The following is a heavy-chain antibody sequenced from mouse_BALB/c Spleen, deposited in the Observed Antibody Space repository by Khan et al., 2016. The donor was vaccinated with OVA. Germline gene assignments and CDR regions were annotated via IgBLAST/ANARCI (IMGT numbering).Heavy chain of an antibody. V-gene: IGHV9-2-1*01. CDR2: INTETGEP. CDR3: ARSRATGAWFGY. Sequence: LVESGPELKKPGETVKISCKASGYTFTDYSMHWVKQAPGKGLKWMGWINTETGEPTYADDFKGRFAFSLETSASTAYLQINNLKNEDTSTYFCARSRATGAWFGYWGQGTLVTVSA. CDR1: GYTFTDYS. J-gene: IGHJ3*01. D-gene: IGHD3-1*01.